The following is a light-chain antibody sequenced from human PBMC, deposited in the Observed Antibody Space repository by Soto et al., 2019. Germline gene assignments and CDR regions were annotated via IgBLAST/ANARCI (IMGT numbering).Light chain of an antibody. CDR3: QQYAGSPIT. Sequence: IVLTQSPATLSLSPGERATLSCRASQSVSTSLAWYQQKPGQAPRLLIYGASTRATGIPDRFSGSGSGTDFTLTITRLEPEDFAVYSCQQYAGSPITFGQGTRLEIK. J-gene: IGKJ5*01. V-gene: IGKV3-20*01. CDR1: QSVSTS. CDR2: GAS.